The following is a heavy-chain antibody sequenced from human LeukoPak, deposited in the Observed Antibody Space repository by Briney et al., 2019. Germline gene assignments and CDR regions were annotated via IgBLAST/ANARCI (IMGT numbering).Heavy chain of an antibody. Sequence: PGGSLRLSCAASGFTFSSYSINWVRQAPEKGLEWVSSISSTGNYIYYADSVKGRFTISRDNAKNSLYLQMDSLRAEDTAVYYCARGNYYCGGDCYTAEYFQHWGQGTLVTVSS. CDR2: ISSTGNYI. V-gene: IGHV3-21*01. CDR1: GFTFSSYS. J-gene: IGHJ1*01. CDR3: ARGNYYCGGDCYTAEYFQH. D-gene: IGHD2-21*02.